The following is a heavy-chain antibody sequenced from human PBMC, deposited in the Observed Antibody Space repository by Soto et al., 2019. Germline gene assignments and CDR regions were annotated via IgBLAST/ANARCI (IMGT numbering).Heavy chain of an antibody. CDR2: LYSSGST. Sequence: SETLSLTCSVSGGSVRSNSWTWIRQPPGKGLEWVGFLYSSGSTIYNPSLKSRVTLSLDTSKNQFSLKLSSVTAADTAMYFCARLYCSNTSCTGFDPWGQGXLVTVYS. J-gene: IGHJ5*02. V-gene: IGHV4-59*02. CDR3: ARLYCSNTSCTGFDP. CDR1: GGSVRSNS. D-gene: IGHD2-2*01.